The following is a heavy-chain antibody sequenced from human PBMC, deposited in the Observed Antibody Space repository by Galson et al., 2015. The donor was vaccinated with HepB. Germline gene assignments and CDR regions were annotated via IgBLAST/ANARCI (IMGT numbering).Heavy chain of an antibody. D-gene: IGHD6-13*01. Sequence: SVKVSCKASGYTFTSYGISWVRQAPGQGREWMGWISAYNGNTNYAQKLQGRVTMTTDTSTSTAYMELRSLRSDDTAVYYCARTPRGSWYSDAFDIWGQGTMVTVSS. CDR2: ISAYNGNT. V-gene: IGHV1-18*01. CDR3: ARTPRGSWYSDAFDI. J-gene: IGHJ3*02. CDR1: GYTFTSYG.